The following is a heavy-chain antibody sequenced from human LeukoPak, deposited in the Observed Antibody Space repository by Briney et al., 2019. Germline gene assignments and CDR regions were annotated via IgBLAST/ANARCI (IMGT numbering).Heavy chain of an antibody. V-gene: IGHV3-23*01. J-gene: IGHJ4*02. Sequence: PGGSPRLSCGASGFTFSSHAMTWVRQAPGKGLEWVSAISISGDTTYYADAVKGRFTISRDNSKNTVYLQMSSLRAEDTAVYYCANEIRPNDYWGQGTLVTVSS. D-gene: IGHD4-17*01. CDR2: ISISGDTT. CDR1: GFTFSSHA. CDR3: ANEIRPNDY.